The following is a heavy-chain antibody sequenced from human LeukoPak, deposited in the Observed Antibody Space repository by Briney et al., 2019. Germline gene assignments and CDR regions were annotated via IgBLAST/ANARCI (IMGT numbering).Heavy chain of an antibody. J-gene: IGHJ5*02. CDR1: GFTFSSYA. V-gene: IGHV3-21*01. CDR3: ARDWGYSSGWSNWFDP. D-gene: IGHD6-19*01. CDR2: ISSSSSYI. Sequence: GGSLRLSCAASGFTFSSYAMSWVRQAPGKGLEWVSSISSSSSYIYYADSVKGRFTISRDNSKNTLYLQMNSLRAEDTAVYYCARDWGYSSGWSNWFDPWGQGTLVTVSS.